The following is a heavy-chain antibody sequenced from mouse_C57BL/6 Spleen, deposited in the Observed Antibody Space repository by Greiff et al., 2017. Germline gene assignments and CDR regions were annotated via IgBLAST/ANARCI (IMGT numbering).Heavy chain of an antibody. CDR2: IHPNSGST. V-gene: IGHV1-64*01. D-gene: IGHD2-5*01. Sequence: QVQLQQPGAELVKPGASVKLSCKASGYTFTSYWMHWVKQRPGQGLEWIGMIHPNSGSTNYNEKFKSKATLTVDKSSSTAYMQLSSLTSEDSAVYYCAGSYSNWFAYWGQGTLVTVSA. CDR1: GYTFTSYW. CDR3: AGSYSNWFAY. J-gene: IGHJ3*01.